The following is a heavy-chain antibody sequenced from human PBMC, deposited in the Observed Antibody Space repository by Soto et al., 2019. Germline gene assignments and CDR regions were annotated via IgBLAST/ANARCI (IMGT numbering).Heavy chain of an antibody. Sequence: PSETLSLTCTVSGDSIRPYYWTWIRQPPGKGLEWIGYVYYSGSVNYKSSLKSRVTMSVDTSKNQFSLRLNSVTAADTAVYYCARVTYDSFTAYSYYFDYWGQGTLVTVPS. CDR3: ARVTYDSFTAYSYYFDY. J-gene: IGHJ4*02. CDR1: GDSIRPYY. D-gene: IGHD3-9*01. V-gene: IGHV4-59*01. CDR2: VYYSGSV.